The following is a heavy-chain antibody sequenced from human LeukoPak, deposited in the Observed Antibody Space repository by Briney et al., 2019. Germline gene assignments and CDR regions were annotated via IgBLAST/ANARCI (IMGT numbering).Heavy chain of an antibody. CDR1: GYTFTSYD. CDR2: MSANSGNT. CDR3: ARAPRYRIGAAGTSYYYYYYMDV. V-gene: IGHV1-8*01. D-gene: IGHD6-13*01. Sequence: ASVKVSCKASGYTFTSYDINWVRQATGQGLEWMGWMSANSGNTGYAQKFQGRVTMTRNTSISTAYMELSSLSSEDTAVYYCARAPRYRIGAAGTSYYYYYYMDVWGKGTTVTVS. J-gene: IGHJ6*03.